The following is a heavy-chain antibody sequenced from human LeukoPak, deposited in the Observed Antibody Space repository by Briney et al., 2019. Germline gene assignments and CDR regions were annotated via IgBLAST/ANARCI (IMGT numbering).Heavy chain of an antibody. J-gene: IGHJ4*02. Sequence: ASVKVSCRASGYTFTNYYIHWVRQAPGQGLEWMGIINPCGGTTNYAQNFQGRVNMTSHKSTSTAYMELSSLRSEDTAVYYCARDDNSSFYDRYDCRGEATLVTHSS. V-gene: IGHV1-46*01. CDR1: GYTFTNYY. D-gene: IGHD3-22*01. CDR2: INPCGGTT. CDR3: ARDDNSSFYDRYDC.